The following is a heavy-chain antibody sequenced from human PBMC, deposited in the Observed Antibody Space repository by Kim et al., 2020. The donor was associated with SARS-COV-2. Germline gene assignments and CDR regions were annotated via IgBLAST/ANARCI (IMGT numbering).Heavy chain of an antibody. D-gene: IGHD3-10*01. V-gene: IGHV4-34*01. CDR1: GGSFSGYY. Sequence: SETLSLTCAVYGGSFSGYYWSWIRQPPGKGLEWIGEINHSGSTNYNPSLKSRVTISVDTSKNQFSLKLSSVTAADTAVYYCARGGVMVRGVIITFNYGMDVWGQGTTVTVSS. CDR3: ARGGVMVRGVIITFNYGMDV. CDR2: INHSGST. J-gene: IGHJ6*02.